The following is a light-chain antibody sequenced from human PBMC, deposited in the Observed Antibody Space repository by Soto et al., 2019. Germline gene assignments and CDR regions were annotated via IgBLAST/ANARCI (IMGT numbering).Light chain of an antibody. J-gene: IGLJ2*01. CDR3: QVWDSSSDHVV. CDR2: YDN. V-gene: IGLV3-21*04. Sequence: SYELTQPPSVSVAPGKTARITCGGNNIGSKSVHWYQQKPGQAPVLVIYYDNDRPSGIPERFSGSNSGNTATLTISRVEAGDEVDYYCQVWDSSSDHVVFGGGTKVTVL. CDR1: NIGSKS.